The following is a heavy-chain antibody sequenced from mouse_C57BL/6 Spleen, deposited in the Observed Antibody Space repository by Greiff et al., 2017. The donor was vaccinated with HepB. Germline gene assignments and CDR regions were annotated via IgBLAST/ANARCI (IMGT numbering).Heavy chain of an antibody. Sequence: VQLKQSGPELVKPGASVKISCKASGYSFTDYNMNWVKQRNGKSLEWIGVINPNYGTTSYNQKFKGKATLTVDQSSSTAYVQLNSLTSEDSAVYYCASGSSGYLAWFAYWGQGTLVTVSA. CDR2: INPNYGTT. D-gene: IGHD3-2*02. CDR3: ASGSSGYLAWFAY. V-gene: IGHV1-39*01. CDR1: GYSFTDYN. J-gene: IGHJ3*01.